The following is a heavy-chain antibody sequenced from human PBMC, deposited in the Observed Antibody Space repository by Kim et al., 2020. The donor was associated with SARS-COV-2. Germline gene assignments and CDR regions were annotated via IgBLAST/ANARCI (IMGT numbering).Heavy chain of an antibody. CDR1: GDSISSYY. J-gene: IGHJ3*02. CDR3: ARLSKRRITMIVVADAFDI. Sequence: SETLSPTCTVSGDSISSYYWSWIRQPPGKGLEWIGYIYYSGSTNYNPSLKSRVTISVDTSKNQFSLKLSSVTAADTAVYYCARLSKRRITMIVVADAFDIWGQGTMVTVSS. CDR2: IYYSGST. D-gene: IGHD3-22*01. V-gene: IGHV4-59*08.